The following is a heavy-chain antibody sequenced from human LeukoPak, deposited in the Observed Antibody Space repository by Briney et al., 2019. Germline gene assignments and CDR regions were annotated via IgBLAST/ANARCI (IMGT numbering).Heavy chain of an antibody. CDR1: GFTFTSYS. J-gene: IGHJ4*02. CDR2: ISGGGGST. D-gene: IGHD2-21*01. V-gene: IGHV3-23*01. Sequence: GGSLRLSCAASGFTFTSYSMNWVRQAPGKGLEWVSTISGGGGSTYYADSVKGRFTISRDNSKNTLYLQMNSLRAEDTAVYYCARVYSLMDRAEYYFDSWGQGTLVTVSS. CDR3: ARVYSLMDRAEYYFDS.